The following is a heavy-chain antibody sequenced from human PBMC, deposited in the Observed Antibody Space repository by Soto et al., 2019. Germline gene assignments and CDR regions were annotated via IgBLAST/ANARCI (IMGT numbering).Heavy chain of an antibody. V-gene: IGHV3-30*18. CDR1: GFTFSSDG. D-gene: IGHD2-2*01. J-gene: IGHJ4*02. Sequence: HPGGSLRLSCAASGFTFSSDGMHWVRQAPGKGLEWVAVISYDGSNKYYADSVKGRFTISRDNSKNTLYLQMNSLRAEDTAVYYCAKGGAPILGYCSSTSCNIDSCREGTLVTLSS. CDR2: ISYDGSNK. CDR3: AKGGAPILGYCSSTSCNIDS.